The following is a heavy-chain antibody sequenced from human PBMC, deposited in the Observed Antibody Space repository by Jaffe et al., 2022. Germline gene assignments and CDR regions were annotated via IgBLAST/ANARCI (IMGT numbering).Heavy chain of an antibody. D-gene: IGHD5-18*01. Sequence: EVQLVESGGGLVQPGGSLKLSCAASGFTFSGSAMHWVRQASGKGLEWVGRIRSKANSYATAYAASVKGRFTISRDDSKNTAYLQMNSLKTEDTAVYYCTRHVSYGNAFDIWGQGTMVTVSS. J-gene: IGHJ3*02. CDR2: IRSKANSYAT. V-gene: IGHV3-73*02. CDR1: GFTFSGSA. CDR3: TRHVSYGNAFDI.